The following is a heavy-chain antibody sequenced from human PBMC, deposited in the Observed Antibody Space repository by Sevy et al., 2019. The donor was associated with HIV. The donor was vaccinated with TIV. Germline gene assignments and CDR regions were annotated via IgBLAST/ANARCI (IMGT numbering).Heavy chain of an antibody. J-gene: IGHJ4*02. D-gene: IGHD1-26*01. V-gene: IGHV3-74*01. CDR3: ARGKLGGSTTYLDLYY. CDR1: GFTFSRYW. Sequence: GGSLRLSCAASGFTFSRYWMHWVRQAPGKGLMWVSHIKYDGSRAFFADSVKGRFTISRDNAKNTLYLQMNSLRAEDTAIYYCARGKLGGSTTYLDLYYWGLGTLVTVSS. CDR2: IKYDGSRA.